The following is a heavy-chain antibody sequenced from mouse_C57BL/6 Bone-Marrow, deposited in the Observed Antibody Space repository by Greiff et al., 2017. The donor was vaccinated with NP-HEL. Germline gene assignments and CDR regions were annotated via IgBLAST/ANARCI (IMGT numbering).Heavy chain of an antibody. CDR3: ARAPYCYGSSYCSYWYFGV. V-gene: IGHV1-81*01. J-gene: IGHJ1*03. CDR1: GYTFTSYG. Sequence: VQLHQSGAELARPGASVKLSCKASGYTFTSYGISWVKQRTGQGLEWIGEIYPRSGNTYYNEKFKGKATLTADKSSSTAYMELRSLTSEDSAVYFCARAPYCYGSSYCSYWYFGVWGTGTTVTVAS. CDR2: IYPRSGNT. D-gene: IGHD1-1*01.